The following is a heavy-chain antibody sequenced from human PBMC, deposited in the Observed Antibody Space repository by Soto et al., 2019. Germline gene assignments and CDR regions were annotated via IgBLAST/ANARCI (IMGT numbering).Heavy chain of an antibody. Sequence: QLQLQESGPGLVKPSETLSLTCNVSGFSISDTSYYWGWIRQHPGKGLEWIGTIYFNGNTFYNPSLQSRLTISVDTSKNQFSLRLTSVTAADPAVYYCARQGSYWGQGTLVAVSS. V-gene: IGHV4-39*01. J-gene: IGHJ4*02. CDR3: ARQGSY. CDR2: IYFNGNT. CDR1: GFSISDTSYY.